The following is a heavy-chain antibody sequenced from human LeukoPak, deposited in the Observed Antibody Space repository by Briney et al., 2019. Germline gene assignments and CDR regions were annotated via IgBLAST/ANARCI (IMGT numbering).Heavy chain of an antibody. Sequence: SETLSLTCTVSGGSISSYYWSWIRQPPGKGLEWIGYIYYSGSTNYNPSLKSRVTISVDTSKNQFSLKLSSVTAADTAVYYCARAPRALSWGGYDNWELPEDYWGQGTLVTVSS. D-gene: IGHD5-12*01. J-gene: IGHJ4*02. V-gene: IGHV4-59*01. CDR2: IYYSGST. CDR3: ARAPRALSWGGYDNWELPEDY. CDR1: GGSISSYY.